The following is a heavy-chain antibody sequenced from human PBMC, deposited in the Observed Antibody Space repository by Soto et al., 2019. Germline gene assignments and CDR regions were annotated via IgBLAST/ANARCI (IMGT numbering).Heavy chain of an antibody. CDR2: ISSSSSYI. J-gene: IGHJ4*02. CDR1: GFTFSSYS. D-gene: IGHD6-19*01. CDR3: ARYIAVAGTGGLRFDY. V-gene: IGHV3-21*01. Sequence: EVQLVESGGGLVEPGGSLRLSCAASGFTFSSYSMNWVRQAPGKGLEWVSSISSSSSYIYYADSVKGRFTISRDNAKNSLYLQMNSLRAEDTAVYYCARYIAVAGTGGLRFDYWGQGTLVTVSS.